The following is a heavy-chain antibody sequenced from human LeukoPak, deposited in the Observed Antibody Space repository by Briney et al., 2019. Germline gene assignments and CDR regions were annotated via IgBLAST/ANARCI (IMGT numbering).Heavy chain of an antibody. D-gene: IGHD3-9*01. CDR2: IGGIGGST. J-gene: IGHJ1*01. CDR1: GFTFSSYA. Sequence: PGGSLRFSGAASGFTFSSYAMSWVRQAPGKGLEWFSAIGGIGGSTYYADSVKGWFTISRDNSKNTLYLQMNSLRAEDTAVYYCAKDATYYDILTGYYPGPEYFQHWGQGTLVTVSS. CDR3: AKDATYYDILTGYYPGPEYFQH. V-gene: IGHV3-23*01.